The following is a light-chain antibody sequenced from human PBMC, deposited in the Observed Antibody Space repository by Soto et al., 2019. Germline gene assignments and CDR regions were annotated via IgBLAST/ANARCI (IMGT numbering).Light chain of an antibody. J-gene: IGKJ2*01. Sequence: EIALTQSPGTLSLSPGERATLSCRASQSVSGSSLAWYQQKPGQAPRLLTYDTSTRATGIPDRFSGSGSGADFTLTISRLEPDDLAVYYCQQYGGSPNTFGQGTKLEIK. V-gene: IGKV3-20*01. CDR3: QQYGGSPNT. CDR1: QSVSGSS. CDR2: DTS.